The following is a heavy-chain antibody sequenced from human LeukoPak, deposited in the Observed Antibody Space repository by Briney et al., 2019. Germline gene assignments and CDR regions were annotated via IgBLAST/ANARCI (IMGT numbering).Heavy chain of an antibody. D-gene: IGHD2-2*03. CDR3: ARPAHFGYCSSTSCYGNPDY. CDR1: GYSFTSYW. J-gene: IGHJ4*02. Sequence: GASLQISCKSSGYSFTSYWIGWVRQMPGKGLEWMGIIYPGDSDTRYSPSFQGQVTISADKSISTAYLQWSSLKASDTAMYYRARPAHFGYCSSTSCYGNPDYWGQGTLVTVSS. CDR2: IYPGDSDT. V-gene: IGHV5-51*01.